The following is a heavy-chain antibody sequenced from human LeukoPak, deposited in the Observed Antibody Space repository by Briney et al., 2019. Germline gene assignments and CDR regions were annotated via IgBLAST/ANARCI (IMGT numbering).Heavy chain of an antibody. J-gene: IGHJ4*02. Sequence: RSLRLSCAASGFTFSSYAMHWVRQAPGKGLEWVAVISYDGSNKYYADSVKGRFTISRDNSKNTLYLQMNSLRAEDTAVYYCARDRYYYDSSGYYPFGYWGQGTLVTVSS. V-gene: IGHV3-30-3*01. CDR3: ARDRYYYDSSGYYPFGY. D-gene: IGHD3-22*01. CDR1: GFTFSSYA. CDR2: ISYDGSNK.